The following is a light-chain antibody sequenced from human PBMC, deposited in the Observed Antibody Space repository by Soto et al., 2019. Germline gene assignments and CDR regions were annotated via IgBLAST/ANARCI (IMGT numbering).Light chain of an antibody. CDR1: ESVSNSY. CDR3: QQELS. J-gene: IGKJ4*01. CDR2: GAS. V-gene: IGKV3-20*01. Sequence: VLTQSPGTLSLSPGERATLSCRASESVSNSYLVWYQQKPGQAPRLLIYGASSRATGIPDRFSGSGSGTDFTLTISRLEPEDLAVYYCQQELSVGGGTKVEI.